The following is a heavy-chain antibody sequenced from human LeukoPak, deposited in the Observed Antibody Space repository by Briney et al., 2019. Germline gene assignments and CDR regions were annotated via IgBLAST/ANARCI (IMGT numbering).Heavy chain of an antibody. Sequence: ASVTVSCKASGYTFTSYAIHWVRQAPGQRLEWMGWINAGNGNRKYSQKFQDRVTITRDTSATTAYMELNSLTSEDTAVYYCARVSDDSGWNFDYWGQGTLVAVSS. CDR3: ARVSDDSGWNFDY. V-gene: IGHV1-3*01. CDR1: GYTFTSYA. J-gene: IGHJ4*02. D-gene: IGHD6-19*01. CDR2: INAGNGNR.